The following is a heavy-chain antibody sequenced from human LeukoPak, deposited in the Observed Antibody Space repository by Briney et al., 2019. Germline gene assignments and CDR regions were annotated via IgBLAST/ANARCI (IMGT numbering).Heavy chain of an antibody. Sequence: GGSLRLSCAASGFTFTSYGIHWVRQAPGKGLEWVSAISGSGGATHYADSVKGRFTISRDNSKNTVYLQLNSLRAEDTAVYYCAKLLRAGRLLAISLDSWGQGTLVTVSS. CDR1: GFTFTSYG. V-gene: IGHV3-23*01. CDR3: AKLLRAGRLLAISLDS. D-gene: IGHD3-10*01. J-gene: IGHJ4*02. CDR2: ISGSGGAT.